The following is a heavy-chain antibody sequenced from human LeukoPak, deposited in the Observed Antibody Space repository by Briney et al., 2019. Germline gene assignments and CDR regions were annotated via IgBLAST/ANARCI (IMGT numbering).Heavy chain of an antibody. CDR1: GYTFTSYY. J-gene: IGHJ4*02. Sequence: ASVKVSCKASGYTFTSYYMHWVRQAPGQGLEWMGIINPSGGSTSYAQKFQGRVTMTRDTSTSTVYMELSSLRSEDTAVYYCARPLGDFWSGYYTGPFDYWGQGTLVTVSS. CDR2: INPSGGST. V-gene: IGHV1-46*01. CDR3: ARPLGDFWSGYYTGPFDY. D-gene: IGHD3-3*01.